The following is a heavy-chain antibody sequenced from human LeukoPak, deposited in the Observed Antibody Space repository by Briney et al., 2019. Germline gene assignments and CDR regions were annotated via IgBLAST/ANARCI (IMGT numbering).Heavy chain of an antibody. CDR3: ARHPNWGPPDWYFDL. Sequence: SETLSLTCTVSGGSISSYYWSWIRQPPGKGLEWIGYIYYSRSTNYNPSLKSRVTISADTSKNQFSLKLSSVTAADTAVYYCARHPNWGPPDWYFDLWGRGTLVTVSS. V-gene: IGHV4-59*08. CDR1: GGSISSYY. D-gene: IGHD7-27*01. J-gene: IGHJ2*01. CDR2: IYYSRST.